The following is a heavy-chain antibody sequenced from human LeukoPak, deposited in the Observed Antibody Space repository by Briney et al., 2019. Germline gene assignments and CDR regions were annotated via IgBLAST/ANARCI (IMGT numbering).Heavy chain of an antibody. CDR3: AKDTEREFDY. V-gene: IGHV3-48*01. CDR1: GFTFSSYS. CDR2: ISSSSSTI. J-gene: IGHJ4*02. Sequence: GGSLRLSCAASGFTFSSYSMNWVRQAPGKGLEWVSYISSSSSTIYYADSVKGRFTISRDNSKNTLYLQMNSLRAEDTAVYYCAKDTEREFDYWGQGTLVTVSS. D-gene: IGHD1-26*01.